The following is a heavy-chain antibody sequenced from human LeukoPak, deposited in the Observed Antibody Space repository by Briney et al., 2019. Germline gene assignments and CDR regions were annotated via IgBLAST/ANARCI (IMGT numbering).Heavy chain of an antibody. CDR2: IYHSGST. D-gene: IGHD3-3*01. J-gene: IGHJ6*02. Sequence: SETPSLTCAVSGGSISSSNWWSWVRQPPGKGLEWIGEIYHSGSTNYNPSLKSRVTISVDKSKNQFSLKLSSVTAADTAVYYCARVARIFGVVIYYYGMDVWGQGTTVTVSS. CDR1: GGSISSSNW. V-gene: IGHV4-4*02. CDR3: ARVARIFGVVIYYYGMDV.